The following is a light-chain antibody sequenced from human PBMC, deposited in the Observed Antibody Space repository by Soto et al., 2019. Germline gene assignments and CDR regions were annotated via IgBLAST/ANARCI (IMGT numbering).Light chain of an antibody. CDR3: QHYNSYPWT. V-gene: IGKV1-5*01. CDR1: QTINNW. Sequence: DIQMTQSPSTLSASIGDRVTITCRASQTINNWLAWYQQKPGKAPNLLIYHASNLETGVPSRFSGSAFGTEFTLTISSLQPDDFATYYCQHYNSYPWTFDQGTKVEIK. J-gene: IGKJ1*01. CDR2: HAS.